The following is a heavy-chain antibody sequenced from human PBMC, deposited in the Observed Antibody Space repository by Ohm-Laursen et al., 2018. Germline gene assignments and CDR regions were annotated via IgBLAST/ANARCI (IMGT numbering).Heavy chain of an antibody. CDR3: AKDRYTGKYYYYYGMDV. CDR1: GFTFDDYA. D-gene: IGHD1-14*01. J-gene: IGHJ6*02. CDR2: ISWNSDSI. Sequence: SLRLSCTAFGFTFDDYAMHWVRQAPGKGLEWVSGISWNSDSIGYEDFVKGRFTISRDNAKKSLYLQMNSLRAEDTALYYCAKDRYTGKYYYYYGMDVWGQGTTVSVSS. V-gene: IGHV3-9*01.